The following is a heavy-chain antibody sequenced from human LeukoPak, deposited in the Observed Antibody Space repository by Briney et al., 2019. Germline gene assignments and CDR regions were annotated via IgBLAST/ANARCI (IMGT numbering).Heavy chain of an antibody. CDR3: AVARAATRFDY. CDR2: IYYSGGT. Sequence: SETLSLTCSVSGDSINTYYWGWIRQPPGKGLEWIGYIYYSGGTNYNPSLKSRVTIAVDTSKNQFSLKLSSVTAADTAVYYCAVARAATRFDYWGQGTLVTVSS. D-gene: IGHD2-15*01. V-gene: IGHV4-59*01. J-gene: IGHJ4*02. CDR1: GDSINTYY.